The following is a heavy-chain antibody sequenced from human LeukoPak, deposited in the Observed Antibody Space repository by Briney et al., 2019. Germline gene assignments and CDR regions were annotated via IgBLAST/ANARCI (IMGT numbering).Heavy chain of an antibody. Sequence: SETLSLTCAVYNGSFSGYYWSWIRQPPGKGLEWIGEINHSGSTHYNPSLKSRVTISVDTSKNQFSLKLSSVTAADTAVYYCATTTIRLGYWGQGTLVTVSS. V-gene: IGHV4-34*01. CDR2: INHSGST. CDR3: ATTTIRLGY. CDR1: NGSFSGYY. D-gene: IGHD1-26*01. J-gene: IGHJ4*02.